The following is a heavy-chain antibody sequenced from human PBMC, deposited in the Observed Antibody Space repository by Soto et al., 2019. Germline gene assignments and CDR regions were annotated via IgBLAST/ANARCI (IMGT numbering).Heavy chain of an antibody. CDR3: ARDYRLFWSGYLMDV. V-gene: IGHV1-18*01. J-gene: IGHJ6*02. Sequence: ASVKVSCKASGYTFTSYGISWVRQAPGQGLEWMGWISAYNGNTNYAQKLQGRVTMTTDTSTSTAYMELRSLRSDDTAVYCCARDYRLFWSGYLMDVWGQGTTVTVSS. CDR1: GYTFTSYG. D-gene: IGHD3-3*01. CDR2: ISAYNGNT.